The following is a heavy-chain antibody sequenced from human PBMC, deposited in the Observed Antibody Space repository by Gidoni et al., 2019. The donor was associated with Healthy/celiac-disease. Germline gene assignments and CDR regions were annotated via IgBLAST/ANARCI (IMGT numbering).Heavy chain of an antibody. D-gene: IGHD3-16*02. J-gene: IGHJ4*02. V-gene: IGHV3-23*01. Sequence: EVQLLESGGGLVQPGGSLRLSCAASGCRFSSYAMGGVRRAPGKGLGVVSAISGSGASTYYADSVMGRFTISRDNSKNTLYLQMNSLRAEDTAVYYCAKVRSPYYDYVWGSYRANYYFDYWGQGTLVTVSS. CDR2: ISGSGAST. CDR3: AKVRSPYYDYVWGSYRANYYFDY. CDR1: GCRFSSYA.